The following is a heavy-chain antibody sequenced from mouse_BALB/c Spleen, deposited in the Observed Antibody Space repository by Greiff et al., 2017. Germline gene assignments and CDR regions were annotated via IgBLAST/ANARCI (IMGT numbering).Heavy chain of an antibody. D-gene: IGHD2-3*01. Sequence: EVKLVESGGGLVKPGGSLKLSCAASGFTFSSYAMSWVRQTPEKRLEWVASISSGGSTYYPDSVKGRFTISRDNARNILYLQMSSLRSEDTAMYYCARSPGVYDGYYVWYFDVWGAGTTVTVSS. CDR1: GFTFSSYA. J-gene: IGHJ1*01. V-gene: IGHV5-6-5*01. CDR3: ARSPGVYDGYYVWYFDV. CDR2: ISSGGST.